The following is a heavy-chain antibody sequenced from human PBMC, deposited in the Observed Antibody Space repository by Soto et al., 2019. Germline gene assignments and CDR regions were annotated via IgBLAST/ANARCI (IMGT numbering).Heavy chain of an antibody. CDR1: GFTFDDYA. CDR2: ISWNSGSI. CDR3: AKDQRTNKAAAANGMDV. Sequence: EVQLVESGGGLVQPGRSLRLSCAASGFTFDDYAMHWVRQAPGKGLEWVSGISWNSGSIGYADSVKGRFTISRDNAKNPLYQQMNSLRAEDTALYYCAKDQRTNKAAAANGMDVWGQGTTVTVSS. D-gene: IGHD6-13*01. J-gene: IGHJ6*02. V-gene: IGHV3-9*01.